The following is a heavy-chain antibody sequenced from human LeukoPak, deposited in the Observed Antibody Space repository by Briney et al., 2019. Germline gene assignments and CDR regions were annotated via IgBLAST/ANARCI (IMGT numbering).Heavy chain of an antibody. CDR2: IYHSGST. CDR3: ARDFWSRGENWFDP. D-gene: IGHD3-3*01. Sequence: PSETLSLTCTVSGYSISSGYYWGWIRQPPGKGLEWIGSIYHSGSTYYNPSLKSRVTISVDTSKNQFSLKLSSVTAADTAVYYCARDFWSRGENWFDPWGQGTLVTVSS. J-gene: IGHJ5*02. CDR1: GYSISSGYY. V-gene: IGHV4-38-2*02.